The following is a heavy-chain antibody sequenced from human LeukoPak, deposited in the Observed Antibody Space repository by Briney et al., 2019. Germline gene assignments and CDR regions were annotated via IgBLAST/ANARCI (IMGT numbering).Heavy chain of an antibody. D-gene: IGHD6-13*01. CDR3: ARDDGSSWYNFDY. J-gene: IGHJ4*02. Sequence: AGGSLRLSCAASGFTFSSYSMNWVHQAPGKGLEWVSYISSSSSTIYYADSVKGRFTISRDNAKNSLYLQMNSLRAEDTAVYYCARDDGSSWYNFDYWGQGTLVTVSS. CDR2: ISSSSSTI. V-gene: IGHV3-48*01. CDR1: GFTFSSYS.